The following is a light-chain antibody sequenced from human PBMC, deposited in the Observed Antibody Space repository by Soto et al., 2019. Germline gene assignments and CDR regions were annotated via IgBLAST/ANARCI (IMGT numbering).Light chain of an antibody. CDR2: AAS. CDR3: QESYATPVT. V-gene: IGKV1-39*01. J-gene: IGKJ3*01. Sequence: DIQMTQSPSSLSASVGDRVTINCRAGQGIGNYLNWYQQKPGNAPKLLIYAASSLQSGVPSRFSGSGSGTDFTLTISSLQPEDFATYYCQESYATPVTFGPGTKVDFK. CDR1: QGIGNY.